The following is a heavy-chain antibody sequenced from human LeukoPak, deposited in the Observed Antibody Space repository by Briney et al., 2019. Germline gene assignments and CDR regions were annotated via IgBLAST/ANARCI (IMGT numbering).Heavy chain of an antibody. J-gene: IGHJ5*02. Sequence: PSETLSLTCAVYGGSFSGYYWSWIRQPPGKGLEWIGEINHSGSTNYNPSLKSRVTISVGTSKNQFSLKLSSVTAADTAVYYCARGRIAVAGSRFDPWGQGTLVTVSS. D-gene: IGHD6-19*01. CDR3: ARGRIAVAGSRFDP. V-gene: IGHV4-34*01. CDR2: INHSGST. CDR1: GGSFSGYY.